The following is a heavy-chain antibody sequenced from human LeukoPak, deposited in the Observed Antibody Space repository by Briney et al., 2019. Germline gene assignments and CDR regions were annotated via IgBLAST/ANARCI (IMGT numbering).Heavy chain of an antibody. CDR3: ARDRSGDNIIYDY. V-gene: IGHV3-21*01. CDR1: GFTFNSYT. D-gene: IGHD3-10*01. CDR2: ISSSSSRSSYI. Sequence: PGWSLRLSCAASGFTFNSYTMNWVPQAPGKGLEWVSCISSSSSRSSYIYYADSVKGRFTISRDNAKNSLYLQMNSLRPEDTAVYYCARDRSGDNIIYDYWGQGTLVTVSS. J-gene: IGHJ4*02.